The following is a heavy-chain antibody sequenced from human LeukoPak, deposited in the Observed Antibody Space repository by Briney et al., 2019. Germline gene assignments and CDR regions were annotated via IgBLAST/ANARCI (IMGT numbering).Heavy chain of an antibody. D-gene: IGHD6-6*01. J-gene: IGHJ4*02. CDR2: IIPIFGTA. CDR3: AAPYSSSSRAFDY. V-gene: IGHV1-69*05. Sequence: GASVKVSCKASGGTFSSYAISWVRQAPGQGLEWMEGIIPIFGTANYAQKFQGRVTITTDESTSTAYMELSSLRSEDTAVYYCAAPYSSSSRAFDYWGQGTLVTVSS. CDR1: GGTFSSYA.